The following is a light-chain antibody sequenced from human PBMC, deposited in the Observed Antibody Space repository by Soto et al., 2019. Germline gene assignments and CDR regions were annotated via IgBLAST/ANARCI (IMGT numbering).Light chain of an antibody. CDR2: EVS. CDR3: SSYTTSTSFIL. CDR1: SSDIGNYDF. J-gene: IGLJ2*01. Sequence: QSALTQPASVSGSPGQSITISCTGTSSDIGNYDFVSWYQQVPGTAPKAMIYEVSSRPSGVSNRFSGSKSGNTASLTISGLQAEDEAYYYCSSYTTSTSFILFCGGTKLTV. V-gene: IGLV2-14*01.